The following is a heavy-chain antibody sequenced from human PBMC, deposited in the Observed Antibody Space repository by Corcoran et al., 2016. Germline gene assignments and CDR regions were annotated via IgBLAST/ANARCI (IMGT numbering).Heavy chain of an antibody. CDR3: ARDSCSVGSCLYFQH. J-gene: IGHJ1*01. V-gene: IGHV1-2*02. Sequence: QVQLVQSGAEVKKPGASVKVSCKASGYTFTGYYMHWVRQAPGQGLEWMGWINPNSGGTNYAQKFQGRVTMTRDTSISTAYMELSRLRSDDTAVYYCARDSCSVGSCLYFQHWGQGTLVTVSS. D-gene: IGHD2-15*01. CDR1: GYTFTGYY. CDR2: INPNSGGT.